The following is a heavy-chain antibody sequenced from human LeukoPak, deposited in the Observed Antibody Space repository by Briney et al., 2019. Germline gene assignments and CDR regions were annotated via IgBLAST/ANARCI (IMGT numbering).Heavy chain of an antibody. Sequence: GASVKVSCKASGYTFTSYYMHWVRQAPGQGLEWMGIINPSGGSTSYAQKFQGRVTMTRDTSTSTVYMELSSLRSEDTAVYYCARDRLAGYYWDYLDYWGQGTLVTVSS. CDR2: INPSGGST. J-gene: IGHJ4*02. V-gene: IGHV1-46*01. D-gene: IGHD5-12*01. CDR3: ARDRLAGYYWDYLDY. CDR1: GYTFTSYY.